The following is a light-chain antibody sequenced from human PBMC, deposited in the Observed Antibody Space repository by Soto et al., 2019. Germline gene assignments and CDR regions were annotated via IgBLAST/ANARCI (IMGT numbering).Light chain of an antibody. CDR1: QSVSSCY. J-gene: IGKJ4*01. CDR2: GAS. Sequence: EIVLTQSPGTLSLSPGERATLSCRASQSVSSCYLAWYQQKPGQAPRLLIYGASSRATGIPDRFRGSGSGTDFTLTISRLEPEDFAVYYCHQYDSSPLTFGGGTKVEIK. V-gene: IGKV3-20*01. CDR3: HQYDSSPLT.